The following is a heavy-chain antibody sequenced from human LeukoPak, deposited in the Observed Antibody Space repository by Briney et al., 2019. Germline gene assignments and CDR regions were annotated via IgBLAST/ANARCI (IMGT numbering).Heavy chain of an antibody. CDR3: VRQMKNFYYFYYMDV. CDR2: IYKGGST. V-gene: IGHV4-59*08. J-gene: IGHJ6*03. Sequence: SETLSLTCSVSGGSFSNYYWSWIRQPPGKGLEWIGYIYKGGSTTYNPSLRGRVTISVDTSKNQLSLKLSSMTAADTAVYYCVRQMKNFYYFYYMDVWGNGTTVTVSS. CDR1: GGSFSNYY.